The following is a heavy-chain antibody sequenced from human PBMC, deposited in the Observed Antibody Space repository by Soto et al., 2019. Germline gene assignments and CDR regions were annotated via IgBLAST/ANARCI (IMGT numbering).Heavy chain of an antibody. CDR2: INTNTGGT. J-gene: IGHJ5*02. Sequence: GASVKVSCKTSGYTFTGYHIHWVRQAPGQGLEWMGWINTNTGGTNYAQKFQGWVTMTRDTSINTAYVQLSRLTSDDTAVYYCARWVGASNWFDPWGQGTLVTVSS. CDR1: GYTFTGYH. V-gene: IGHV1-2*04. CDR3: ARWVGASNWFDP. D-gene: IGHD1-26*01.